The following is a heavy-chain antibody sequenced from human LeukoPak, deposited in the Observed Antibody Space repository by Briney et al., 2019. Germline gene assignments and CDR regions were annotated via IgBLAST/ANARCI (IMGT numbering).Heavy chain of an antibody. CDR3: AKSDYYDSSGHPSSFEY. CDR2: VSGSGGTT. J-gene: IGHJ4*02. CDR1: GVPFSSYA. Sequence: GGSLTLSCAASGVPFSSYAMSWVRQAPGKGLEWVSGVSGSGGTTYYADTVKGRFTISRDNSKRTLYLQMNSLRAEDTAVYYCAKSDYYDSSGHPSSFEYWGQGTLVTVSS. V-gene: IGHV3-23*01. D-gene: IGHD3-22*01.